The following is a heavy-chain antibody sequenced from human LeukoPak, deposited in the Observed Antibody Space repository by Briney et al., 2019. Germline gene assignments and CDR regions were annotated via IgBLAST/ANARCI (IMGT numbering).Heavy chain of an antibody. D-gene: IGHD6-13*01. CDR2: IRYDGSNK. J-gene: IGHJ4*02. V-gene: IGHV3-30*02. CDR1: GFTFSSYG. Sequence: AGGSLRLSCAASGFTFSSYGMHWVRQAPGKGLEWVAFIRYDGSNKYYADSVKGRFTISRDNSKNTLYLQMNSLRAEDTAVYYCAKDLIPYSSSWYDLGYWGQGTLVTVSS. CDR3: AKDLIPYSSSWYDLGY.